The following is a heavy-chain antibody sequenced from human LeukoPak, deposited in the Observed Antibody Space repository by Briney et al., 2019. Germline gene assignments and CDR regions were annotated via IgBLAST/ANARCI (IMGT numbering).Heavy chain of an antibody. V-gene: IGHV3-30*18. CDR3: AKDVAHSSGWQRDY. CDR1: GFTFSSYG. D-gene: IGHD6-19*01. Sequence: GGSLRLSCAASGFTFSSYGMHWVRQAPGKGLEWVAVISYGGSNKYYADSVKGRFTISRDNSKNTLYLQMNSLRAEDTAVYYCAKDVAHSSGWQRDYWGQGTLVTVSS. CDR2: ISYGGSNK. J-gene: IGHJ4*02.